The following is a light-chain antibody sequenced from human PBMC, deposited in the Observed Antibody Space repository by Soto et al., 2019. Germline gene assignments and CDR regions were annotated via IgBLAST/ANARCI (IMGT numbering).Light chain of an antibody. CDR1: QSISSGS. V-gene: IGKV3-20*01. J-gene: IGKJ4*01. CDR3: QQYGGSPLVT. CDR2: GAS. Sequence: ETVLTQSPGTLSLSPGEKAPLSCRASQSISSGSLAWYQQRPGQAPRLLISGASNRATGIPDRFSGSGSGTDFTLTISRLEPEDFAVYYCQQYGGSPLVTFGGGTKVEIK.